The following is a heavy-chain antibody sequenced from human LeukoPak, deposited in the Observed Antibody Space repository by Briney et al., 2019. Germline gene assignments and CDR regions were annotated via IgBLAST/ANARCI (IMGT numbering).Heavy chain of an antibody. Sequence: ASVKVPCKASGYTFTSYGISWVRQAPRQGLEWMGWISAYNGNTNYAQKLQGRVTMTTDTSTSTAYMELRSLRSDDTAVYYCARGWLAYNWFDPWGQGTLVTVSS. CDR2: ISAYNGNT. CDR3: ARGWLAYNWFDP. CDR1: GYTFTSYG. D-gene: IGHD6-19*01. V-gene: IGHV1-18*01. J-gene: IGHJ5*02.